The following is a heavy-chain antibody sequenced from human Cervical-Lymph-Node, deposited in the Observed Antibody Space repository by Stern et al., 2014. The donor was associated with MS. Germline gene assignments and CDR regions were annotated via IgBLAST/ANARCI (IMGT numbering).Heavy chain of an antibody. Sequence: EVQLVESGGGFVQPGGSLRLSCAASGFTLSRYWMHWVRQAPGKGLMWISRMNNDGSTTEYADSVKGRFTISRDNAKNMVYLQLSTLRADDTAVYYCARDVQGDGNYNLDHWGQGTLVTVSS. D-gene: IGHD1-7*01. J-gene: IGHJ4*02. CDR1: GFTLSRYW. V-gene: IGHV3-74*03. CDR2: MNNDGSTT. CDR3: ARDVQGDGNYNLDH.